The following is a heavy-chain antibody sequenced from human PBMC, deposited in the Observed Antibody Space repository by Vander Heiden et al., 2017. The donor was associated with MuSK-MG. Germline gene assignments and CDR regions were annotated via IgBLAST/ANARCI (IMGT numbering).Heavy chain of an antibody. CDR2: ISWNSGDI. J-gene: IGHJ4*02. Sequence: EVQVVESGGGLVQTGRSLRLSCVASGFTFDEYAMHWVRQVPGKGLEWVSGISWNSGDIGYADSVKGRFTISRDNAENSLYLQMNSLRVEDTALYYCTKSGCSSTRCYVNKWGQGTLVTVSS. CDR3: TKSGCSSTRCYVNK. D-gene: IGHD2-2*01. CDR1: GFTFDEYA. V-gene: IGHV3-9*01.